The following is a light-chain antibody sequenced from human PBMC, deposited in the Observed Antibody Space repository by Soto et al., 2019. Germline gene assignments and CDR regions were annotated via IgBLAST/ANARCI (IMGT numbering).Light chain of an antibody. J-gene: IGKJ1*01. CDR3: HQYDSSPVT. CDR2: GAS. CDR1: QSVSSSY. V-gene: IGKV3-20*01. Sequence: EIVLTQSPGTLSFSPGERATLSCRASQSVSSSYLAWYQQKPGQAPRLLIYGASSRATGIPDRFSGSGSGTDFTLTISRLEPEDFAVYYCHQYDSSPVTFGQGTKVEIK.